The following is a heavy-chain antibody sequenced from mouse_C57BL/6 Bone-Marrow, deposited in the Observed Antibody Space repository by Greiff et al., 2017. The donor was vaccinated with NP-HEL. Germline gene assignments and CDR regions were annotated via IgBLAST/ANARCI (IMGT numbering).Heavy chain of an antibody. CDR3: ARWAYSNYWYFDV. J-gene: IGHJ1*03. CDR1: GYTFTDYY. CDR2: INPNNGGT. Sequence: EVQLQQSGPELVKPGASVKISCKASGYTFTDYYMNWVKQSHGKSLEWIGDINPNNGGTSYNQKFKGKATLTVDKSSSTAYMELRSLTSEESAVYYCARWAYSNYWYFDVWGTGTTVTVTS. D-gene: IGHD2-5*01. V-gene: IGHV1-26*01.